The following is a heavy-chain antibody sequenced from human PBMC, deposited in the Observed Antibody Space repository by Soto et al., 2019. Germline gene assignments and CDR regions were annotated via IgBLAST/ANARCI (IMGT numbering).Heavy chain of an antibody. V-gene: IGHV3-30-3*01. CDR3: ARGDSYDSSGYYYYFDY. D-gene: IGHD3-22*01. J-gene: IGHJ4*02. CDR2: ISYDGSHK. Sequence: QVQLVESGGGVVQPGRSLRLSCAASGFTFSIYTIHWVRQAPGKGLEWVAVISYDGSHKYYADSVKGRFTISRDNSKNTLYLQMNSLRAEDTALYYCARGDSYDSSGYYYYFDYWGQGTLVTVSS. CDR1: GFTFSIYT.